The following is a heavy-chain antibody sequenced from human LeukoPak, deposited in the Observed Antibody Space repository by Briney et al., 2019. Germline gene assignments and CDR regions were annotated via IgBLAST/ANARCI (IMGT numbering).Heavy chain of an antibody. CDR3: ARLGDGGSYPSSYYYYGMDV. D-gene: IGHD1-26*01. CDR1: GYSFTSYW. CDR2: IYPGGSDT. Sequence: GESLKISCKGSGYSFTSYWIGWVRQMPGKGLEWMGIIYPGGSDTRYSPSFQGQVTISADKSISTAYLQWSSLKASDTAMYYCARLGDGGSYPSSYYYYGMDVWGQGTTVTVSS. V-gene: IGHV5-51*01. J-gene: IGHJ6*02.